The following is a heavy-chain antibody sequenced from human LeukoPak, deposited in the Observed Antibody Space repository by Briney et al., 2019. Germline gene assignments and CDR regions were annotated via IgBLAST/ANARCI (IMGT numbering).Heavy chain of an antibody. Sequence: GGSLRLSCAASGFTFSSYSMNWVRQAPGKGLEWVSYISSSSSTIYYADSVKGRFTISRDNAKNSLYLQMNSLRAEDTAVYYCARDFTIFGVVPDAFDIWGQGTMVTVSS. CDR2: ISSSSSTI. J-gene: IGHJ3*02. D-gene: IGHD3-3*01. V-gene: IGHV3-48*01. CDR3: ARDFTIFGVVPDAFDI. CDR1: GFTFSSYS.